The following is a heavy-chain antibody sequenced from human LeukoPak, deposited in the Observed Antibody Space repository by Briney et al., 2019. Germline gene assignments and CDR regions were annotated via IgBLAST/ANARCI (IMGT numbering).Heavy chain of an antibody. CDR3: ATLNYYDSSGYFDY. D-gene: IGHD3-22*01. J-gene: IGHJ4*02. CDR1: GFTFSSYE. Sequence: KAGGSLRLSCAASGFTFSSYEMNWVRQAPGKGLEWVSYISSSGSTIYYADSVKGRFTISRDSAKNSLYLQMNSLRAEDTAVYYCATLNYYDSSGYFDYWGQGTLVTVSS. V-gene: IGHV3-48*03. CDR2: ISSSGSTI.